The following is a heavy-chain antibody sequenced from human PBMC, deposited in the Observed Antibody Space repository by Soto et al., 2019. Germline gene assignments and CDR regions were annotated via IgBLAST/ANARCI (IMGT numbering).Heavy chain of an antibody. CDR3: ARRYGGNFDY. J-gene: IGHJ4*02. D-gene: IGHD2-15*01. CDR1: GGSISSGGYY. CDR2: IYYSGST. V-gene: IGHV4-31*03. Sequence: QVQLQESGPGLVKPSQTLSLTCTVSGGSISSGGYYWSWIRQHPGKGLEWIGYIYYSGSTYYNPSLXXRVTISVDTSKNQFSLKLSSVTAVDTAVYYCARRYGGNFDYWGQGTLVTVSS.